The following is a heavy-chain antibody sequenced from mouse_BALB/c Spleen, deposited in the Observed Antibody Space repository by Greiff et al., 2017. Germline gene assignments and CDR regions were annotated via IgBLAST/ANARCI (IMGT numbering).Heavy chain of an antibody. CDR2: IRSKSNNYAT. J-gene: IGHJ4*01. D-gene: IGHD2-14*01. CDR3: ERPPAYYRYDGYAMDY. V-gene: IGHV10-1*02. Sequence: EVQGVESGGGLVQPKGSLKLSCAASGFTFNTYAMNWVRQAPGKGLEWVARIRSKSNNYATYYADSVKDRFTISRDDSQSMLYLQMNNLKTEDTAMYYCERPPAYYRYDGYAMDYWGQGTSVTVSS. CDR1: GFTFNTYA.